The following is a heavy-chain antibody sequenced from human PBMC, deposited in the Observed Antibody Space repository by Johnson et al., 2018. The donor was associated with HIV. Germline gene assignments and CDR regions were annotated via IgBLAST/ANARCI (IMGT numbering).Heavy chain of an antibody. D-gene: IGHD3-22*01. CDR1: GFTFSSYA. Sequence: QVQLVESGGGVVQPGRSLRLSCAASGFTFSSYAMHWVRQAPGKGLEWVSVIYSGGSTYYADSVKGRFIISRDNSKNTLLLQMNSLRVDDTAMYYCARGHHDSGYPLEAFDIWGQGTMVTVSS. CDR2: IYSGGST. CDR3: ARGHHDSGYPLEAFDI. J-gene: IGHJ3*02. V-gene: IGHV3-NL1*01.